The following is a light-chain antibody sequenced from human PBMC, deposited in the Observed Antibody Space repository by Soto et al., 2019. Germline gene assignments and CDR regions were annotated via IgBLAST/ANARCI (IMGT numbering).Light chain of an antibody. CDR1: QSVTSN. CDR3: QQYNNWPRA. CDR2: GAS. J-gene: IGKJ2*01. V-gene: IGKV3-15*01. Sequence: EIVMTQSPATLSVSPGERATLSCRASQSVTSNLAWYQQKPGQAPRLLISGASTRATGIPGRFSGSGSGTGFTLTISSLQSEDFAVYYCQQYNNWPRAFGQGTKLEIK.